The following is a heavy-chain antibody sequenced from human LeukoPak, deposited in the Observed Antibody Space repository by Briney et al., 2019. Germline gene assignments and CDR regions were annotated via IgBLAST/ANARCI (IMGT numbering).Heavy chain of an antibody. J-gene: IGHJ6*03. CDR2: IYPGDSDT. Sequence: GESLQISCQGSGSRFTSYWIGWVRQLPGKGLEWMGIIYPGDSDTRYSPSFQGQVTISADKSISTAYLQWSSLKASDTAMYYCARRGVAGKYYYYYYMDVWGKGTTVTISS. V-gene: IGHV5-51*01. CDR3: ARRGVAGKYYYYYYMDV. CDR1: GSRFTSYW. D-gene: IGHD6-19*01.